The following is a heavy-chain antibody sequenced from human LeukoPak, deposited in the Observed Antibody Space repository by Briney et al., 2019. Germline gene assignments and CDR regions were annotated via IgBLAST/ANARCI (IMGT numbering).Heavy chain of an antibody. CDR3: ARALYYYGSADY. J-gene: IGHJ4*02. D-gene: IGHD3-10*01. CDR2: ISSSSSYT. CDR1: GFTFSNAW. V-gene: IGHV3-11*06. Sequence: GGSLRLSCATSGFTFSNAWMSWIRQAPGKGLEWVSYISSSSSYTNYADSVKGRFTISRDNAKNSLYLQMNSLRAEDTAVYYCARALYYYGSADYWGQGTLVTVSS.